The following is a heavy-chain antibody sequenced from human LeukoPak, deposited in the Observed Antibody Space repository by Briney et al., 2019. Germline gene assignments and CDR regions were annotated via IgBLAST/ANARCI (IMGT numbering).Heavy chain of an antibody. V-gene: IGHV5-10-1*01. Sequence: GESLKISFKGSGXSFTSYWISWVRQMPGKGLEWMGRIDPSDSYTNYSPSFQGYVTISADKSISTAYLQWSSLKASDTAMYYCARMYYYDSSGFLDYWGQGTLVTVSS. D-gene: IGHD3-22*01. J-gene: IGHJ4*02. CDR2: IDPSDSYT. CDR1: GXSFTSYW. CDR3: ARMYYYDSSGFLDY.